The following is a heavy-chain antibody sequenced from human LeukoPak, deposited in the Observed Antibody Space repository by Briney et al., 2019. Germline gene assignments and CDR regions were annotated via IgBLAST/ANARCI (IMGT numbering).Heavy chain of an antibody. CDR1: GFAFSKYW. CDR3: ARTVYYDRDDAYYRNFDS. V-gene: IGHV3-74*03. CDR2: IKSDGSST. Sequence: GGSLRLSCAASGFAFSKYWMHWVRQAPGKGLAWVSRIKSDGSSTAYADSVKGRFTISRDNAKNALYLQMNSLRAEDTAVYHCARTVYYDRDDAYYRNFDSWGQGTLVTVSS. J-gene: IGHJ4*02. D-gene: IGHD3-22*01.